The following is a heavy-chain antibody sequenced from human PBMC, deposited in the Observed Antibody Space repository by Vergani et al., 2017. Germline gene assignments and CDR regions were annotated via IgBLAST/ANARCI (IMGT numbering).Heavy chain of an antibody. CDR2: IYYSGST. J-gene: IGHJ6*03. V-gene: IGHV4-39*01. CDR3: ARHKEQLVPVNYYYYYYMDV. Sequence: QLQLQESDPGLVKPSETLSLTCTVSGGSIRSTFYYWGWIRQPPGKGLEWIGTIYYSGSTDYNPSLRSRFTISVDMSKNQFSLKRNSVTAADTAMYYCARHKEQLVPVNYYYYYYMDVGGKGTTVTVSS. D-gene: IGHD6-13*01. CDR1: GGSIRSTFYY.